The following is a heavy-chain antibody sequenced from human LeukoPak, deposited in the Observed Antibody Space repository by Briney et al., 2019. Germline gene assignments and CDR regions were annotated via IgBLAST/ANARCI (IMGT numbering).Heavy chain of an antibody. D-gene: IGHD4-17*01. V-gene: IGHV4-59*08. CDR1: GGSITGYY. CDR2: IYYSGST. CDR3: ARGYGDFRVEGRYFHS. Sequence: SETLSLTCTVSGGSITGYYWSWIRQPPGKGLEWIGYIYYSGSTSYNPSLKSRVTISLDTSKNQFSLKLRSVTAADTAVYYCARGYGDFRVEGRYFHSWGQGTLVTVSS. J-gene: IGHJ4*02.